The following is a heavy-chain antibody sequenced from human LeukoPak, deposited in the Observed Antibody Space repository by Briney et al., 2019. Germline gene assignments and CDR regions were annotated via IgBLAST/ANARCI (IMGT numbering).Heavy chain of an antibody. CDR3: ARATLIAEAGNWFDP. CDR1: GSSISSYY. CDR2: IYYSGST. J-gene: IGHJ5*02. Sequence: PSETLSLTCTVSGSSISSYYWSWIRQPPGKGLEWIGYIYYSGSTNYNPSLKSRVTISVDTSKNQFSLKLSSVTAADTAVYYCARATLIAEAGNWFDPWGQGTLVTVSS. D-gene: IGHD6-13*01. V-gene: IGHV4-59*01.